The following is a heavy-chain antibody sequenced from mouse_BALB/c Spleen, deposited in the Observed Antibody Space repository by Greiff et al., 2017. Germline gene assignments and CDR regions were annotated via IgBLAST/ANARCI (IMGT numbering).Heavy chain of an antibody. Sequence: VQLQQSGPGLVQPSQSLSITCTVSGFSLTSYGVHWVRPSPGKGLEWLGVIWSGGSTDYNAAFISRLSISKDNSKSQVFFKMNSLQADDTAIYYCARNYYGSSAWFAYWGQGTLVTVSA. D-gene: IGHD1-1*01. CDR3: ARNYYGSSAWFAY. CDR1: GFSLTSYG. CDR2: IWSGGST. J-gene: IGHJ3*01. V-gene: IGHV2-4-1*01.